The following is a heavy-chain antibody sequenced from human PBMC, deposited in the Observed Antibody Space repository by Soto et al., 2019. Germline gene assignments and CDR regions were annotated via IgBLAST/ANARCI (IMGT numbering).Heavy chain of an antibody. Sequence: ASVKVSCKASGYTFPRYAMNWVRQAPGQSPEWMGWINAGNGNTKYPQRFQGRVTITRDTSASTAYMELSSLTSEDTAVYYCARRGALTSYYYGYYFDYWGQGTLVTVSS. CDR1: GYTFPRYA. J-gene: IGHJ4*02. V-gene: IGHV1-3*01. CDR2: INAGNGNT. D-gene: IGHD3-9*01. CDR3: ARRGALTSYYYGYYFDY.